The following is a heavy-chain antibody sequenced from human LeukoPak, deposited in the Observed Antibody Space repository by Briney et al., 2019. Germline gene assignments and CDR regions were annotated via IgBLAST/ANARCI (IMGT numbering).Heavy chain of an antibody. D-gene: IGHD2-15*01. V-gene: IGHV3-9*01. CDR2: ISWNSGSI. Sequence: GGSLRLSCVASGFIFSDYWLHWVRQAPGKGLEWVSGISWNSGSIGYADSVKGRFTISRDNAKNSLYLQMNSLRAEDTALYYCAKSRYCSGGSCYSALQHWGQGTLVTVSS. CDR3: AKSRYCSGGSCYSALQH. CDR1: GFIFSDYW. J-gene: IGHJ1*01.